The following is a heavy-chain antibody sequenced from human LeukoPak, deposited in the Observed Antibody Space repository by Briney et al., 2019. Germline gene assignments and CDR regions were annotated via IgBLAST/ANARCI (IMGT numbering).Heavy chain of an antibody. Sequence: GGSLRLSCAASGFTFDDHGMSWVRQAPGKGLEWVSGINRNGGSTGYADSVKGRFTISRDNAKNSLYLQMNSLRAEDTALYYCARGEDSPFDYWGQGTLVTVSS. J-gene: IGHJ4*02. V-gene: IGHV3-20*04. D-gene: IGHD3-22*01. CDR1: GFTFDDHG. CDR3: ARGEDSPFDY. CDR2: INRNGGST.